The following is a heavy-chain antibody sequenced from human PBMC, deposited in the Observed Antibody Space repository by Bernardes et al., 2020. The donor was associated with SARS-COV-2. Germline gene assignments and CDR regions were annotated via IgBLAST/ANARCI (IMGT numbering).Heavy chain of an antibody. D-gene: IGHD3-10*01. Sequence: SLIRSCAASGFTFSSYGMHWVRQAPGQGLEWVAVISYDGSNKYYADSVKGRFTISRDNSKNTLYLQMNSLRAEDTAVYYCAKDYYGSGSYWIVRYGMDVWGQGTTVTVSS. CDR2: ISYDGSNK. CDR3: AKDYYGSGSYWIVRYGMDV. J-gene: IGHJ6*02. CDR1: GFTFSSYG. V-gene: IGHV3-30*18.